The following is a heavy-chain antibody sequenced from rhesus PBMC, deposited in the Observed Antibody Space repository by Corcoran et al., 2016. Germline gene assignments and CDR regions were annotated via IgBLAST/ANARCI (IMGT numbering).Heavy chain of an antibody. D-gene: IGHD3-28*01. CDR2: VKHEDGEA. CDR1: GYPFTDYY. Sequence: EVQLVQSGAEVTTPGASAKLSCKASGYPFTDYYLPWLRQAPGKGREWMGRVKHEDGEAIHEQKFQDRVNITADTSTDTAYMELSSLRSEDTAVYYCATTIVVITSAFDYWGQGVLVTVSS. CDR3: ATTIVVITSAFDY. J-gene: IGHJ4*01. V-gene: IGHV1-111*02.